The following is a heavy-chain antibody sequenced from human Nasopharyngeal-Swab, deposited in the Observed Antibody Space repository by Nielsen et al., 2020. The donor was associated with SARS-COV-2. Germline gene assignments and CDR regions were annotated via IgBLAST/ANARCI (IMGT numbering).Heavy chain of an antibody. D-gene: IGHD3-10*01. CDR2: INHSGST. CDR3: ARKEYYYGSGSPRYYFDY. J-gene: IGHJ4*02. Sequence: WIRQPPGKGLEWIGEINHSGSTNYNPSLKSRVSISADTSKNQFSLKLSSVTAADTAVYYCARKEYYYGSGSPRYYFDYWGQGTLVTVSS. V-gene: IGHV4-34*01.